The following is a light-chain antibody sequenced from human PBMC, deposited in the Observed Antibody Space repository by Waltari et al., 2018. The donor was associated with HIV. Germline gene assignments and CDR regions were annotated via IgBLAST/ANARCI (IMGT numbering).Light chain of an antibody. CDR2: VSD. CDR3: CSYAGTHSFV. V-gene: IGLV2-11*01. CDR1: TNDIGGYNY. J-gene: IGLJ1*01. Sequence: QSAMTQPRSVSGSPGQSVTISCTGRTNDIGGYNYVSWYQPHPGIVPELVIYVSDKRPARGPDRFSASKSGYAAALTISGLQAEDEAAYYCCSYAGTHSFVFGTGTKVTVL.